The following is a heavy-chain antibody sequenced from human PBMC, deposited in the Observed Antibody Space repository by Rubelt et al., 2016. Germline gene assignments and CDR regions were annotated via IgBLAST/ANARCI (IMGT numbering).Heavy chain of an antibody. J-gene: IGHJ4*02. V-gene: IGHV1-69*04. D-gene: IGHD6-13*01. CDR1: GGNFSSYA. CDR3: ARGYSSSWYDY. Sequence: QVQLVQSGAEVKKPGSSVKVSCKASGGNFSSYAISWVRQATGQGLEWMGRIILILGIANYSQKFQGRVTITAEKSTSTAYMELSSLRSEDTAVYYCARGYSSSWYDYWGQGTLVTVSS. CDR2: IILILGIA.